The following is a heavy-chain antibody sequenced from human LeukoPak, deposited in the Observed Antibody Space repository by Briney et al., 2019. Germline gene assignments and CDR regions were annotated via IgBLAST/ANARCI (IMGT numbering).Heavy chain of an antibody. Sequence: SETLSLTCTVSGGSISSYYWSWIRQPPGKGLEWIGYIYYSGSTNYNPSLKSRVTISVDTSKNQFSLKLSSVTAADTAVYYCARRRGGSLEYWGQGTLVTVSS. CDR3: ARRRGGSLEY. D-gene: IGHD1-26*01. V-gene: IGHV4-59*08. J-gene: IGHJ4*02. CDR2: IYYSGST. CDR1: GGSISSYY.